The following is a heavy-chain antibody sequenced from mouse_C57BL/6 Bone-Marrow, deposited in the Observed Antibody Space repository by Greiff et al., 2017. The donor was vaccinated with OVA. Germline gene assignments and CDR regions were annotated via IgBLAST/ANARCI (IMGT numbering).Heavy chain of an antibody. V-gene: IGHV1-76*01. CDR3: ARVYYRNGDSDFDD. CDR2: IYPGSGNT. Sequence: QVQLQQSGAELVRPGASVKLSCKASGYTFTDYYINWVKQRPGQGLEWIARIYPGSGNTYYNEKFKGKATLTAEKSSSTAYMQLSSLTSEDSAVYVCARVYYRNGDSDFDDWGQGTTLTVSS. D-gene: IGHD2-14*01. CDR1: GYTFTDYY. J-gene: IGHJ2*01.